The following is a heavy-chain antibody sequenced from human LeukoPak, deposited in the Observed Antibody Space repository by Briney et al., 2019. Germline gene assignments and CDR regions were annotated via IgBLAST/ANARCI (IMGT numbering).Heavy chain of an antibody. D-gene: IGHD3-9*01. CDR1: GCTFSSYS. CDR3: ARVSVTGCCPNDY. J-gene: IGHJ4*02. V-gene: IGHV3-21*01. CDR2: ISSSSSYI. Sequence: PGGSLRLSCAASGCTFSSYSMNWVRQAPGKGLEWVSSISSSSSYIYYADSVKGRFTISRDNAKNSLYLQMNSLRAEDTAVYYCARVSVTGCCPNDYWGQGTLVTVSS.